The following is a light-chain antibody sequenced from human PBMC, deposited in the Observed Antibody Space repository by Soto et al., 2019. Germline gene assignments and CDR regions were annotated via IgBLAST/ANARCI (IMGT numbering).Light chain of an antibody. CDR1: SSDVGGYNY. CDR2: EVS. V-gene: IGLV2-8*01. CDR3: SSYAGSSTWV. Sequence: QSAPTQPPSASGSPGQSATISCTGTSSDVGGYNYVSWYQQYPGKAPKLMIYEVSKRPSGVPDRFSGSKSGNTASLTVSGLQAEDAADYYCSSYAGSSTWVFGGGTKRTVL. J-gene: IGLJ3*02.